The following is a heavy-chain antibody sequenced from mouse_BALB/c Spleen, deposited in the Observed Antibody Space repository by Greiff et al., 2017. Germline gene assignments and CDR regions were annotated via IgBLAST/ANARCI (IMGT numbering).Heavy chain of an antibody. D-gene: IGHD2-1*01. J-gene: IGHJ3*01. CDR1: GYTFTSYW. CDR2: INPSTGYT. CDR3: ARSRGNYVAY. V-gene: IGHV1-7*01. Sequence: VQRVESGAELAKPGASVKMSCKASGYTFTSYWMHWVKQRPGQGLEWIGYINPSTGYTEYNQKFKDKATLTADKSSSTAYMQLSSLTSEDSAVYYCARSRGNYVAYWGQGTLVTVSA.